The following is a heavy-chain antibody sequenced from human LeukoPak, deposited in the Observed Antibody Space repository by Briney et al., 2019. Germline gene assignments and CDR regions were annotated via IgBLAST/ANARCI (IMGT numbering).Heavy chain of an antibody. CDR1: GGSISSSSYY. V-gene: IGHV4-39*07. D-gene: IGHD5-12*01. J-gene: IGHJ4*02. CDR3: ARYSGYGPFDY. Sequence: SSETLSLTCTVSGGSISSSSYYWGWIRQPPGKGLEWIGSIYYSGSTYYNPSLKSRVTISVDTSKNQFSLKLSSVTAADTAVYYCARYSGYGPFDYGAREPLVTVS. CDR2: IYYSGST.